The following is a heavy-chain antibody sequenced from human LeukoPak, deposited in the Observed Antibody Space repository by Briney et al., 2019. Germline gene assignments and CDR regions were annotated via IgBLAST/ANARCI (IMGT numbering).Heavy chain of an antibody. V-gene: IGHV4-38-2*01. Sequence: SETLSLTRAVSGYSISTGYYWGWIRQPPGKGLEWIGNIYHSGSTYYNPSLKSRVTISVDTSKNQFSLKLRSVTAADTAVYYCARQESITIFIDYWGQGTLVTVSS. CDR1: GYSISTGYY. CDR3: ARQESITIFIDY. CDR2: IYHSGST. D-gene: IGHD3-3*01. J-gene: IGHJ4*02.